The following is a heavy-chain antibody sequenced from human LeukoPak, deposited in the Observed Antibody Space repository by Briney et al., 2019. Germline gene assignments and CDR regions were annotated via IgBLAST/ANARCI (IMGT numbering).Heavy chain of an antibody. CDR2: INVGNGNT. CDR1: GYTFTNYA. D-gene: IGHD4-17*01. V-gene: IGHV1-3*01. CDR3: ARDGIYGDCDI. J-gene: IGHJ3*02. Sequence: ASVKVSCKASGYTFTNYALHWVRQAPGQRLDWMGWINVGNGNTKYSQKFQGRVTFTRDTSASTAYMELSSLRSEDTAVYYCARDGIYGDCDIWGQGTMVTVSS.